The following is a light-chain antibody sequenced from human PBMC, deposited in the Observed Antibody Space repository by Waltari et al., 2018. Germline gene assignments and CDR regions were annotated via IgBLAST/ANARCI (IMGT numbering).Light chain of an antibody. CDR2: AAS. Sequence: DIQMTQSPSSLSAYIGDSVTITCRASQGISTYLVWYQQKPGKVPKLLIYAASTLQSGVPSRFSGSGSGTDFTLTISGLQPEDAATYYCQKYNRAPFTFGPGTKVHIK. J-gene: IGKJ3*01. CDR3: QKYNRAPFT. V-gene: IGKV1-27*01. CDR1: QGISTY.